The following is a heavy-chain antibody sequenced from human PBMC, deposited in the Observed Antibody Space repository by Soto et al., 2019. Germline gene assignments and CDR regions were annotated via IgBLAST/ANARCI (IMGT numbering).Heavy chain of an antibody. CDR1: GGTFDHAA. Sequence: QVQLVQSGAEVKKPGSSVKVSCEAPGGTFDHAAITWVRQAPGQGLEWMGGINPMFNSTHYAQKFHGRMTITADAATGVDFMEMGRLKSDDTAVYYCARQRCAGDYGGQGTVLLVCS. V-gene: IGHV1-69*12. CDR2: INPMFNST. J-gene: IGHJ4*02. CDR3: ARQRCAGDY.